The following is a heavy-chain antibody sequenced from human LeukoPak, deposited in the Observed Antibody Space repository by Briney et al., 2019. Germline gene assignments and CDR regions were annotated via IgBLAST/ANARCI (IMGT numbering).Heavy chain of an antibody. D-gene: IGHD3-22*01. CDR1: GFTFSGYA. CDR2: ISYDGNIY. J-gene: IGHJ3*01. Sequence: GRSLTLSCAASGFTFSGYAMHWVRQAPGKGLEWLALISYDGNIYDYEGSVKGRFTISRANSKNTLSLQMNNLRAEDTAIYYCARGVEVITGDVFDVWGQGTMVTVSS. CDR3: ARGVEVITGDVFDV. V-gene: IGHV3-30*03.